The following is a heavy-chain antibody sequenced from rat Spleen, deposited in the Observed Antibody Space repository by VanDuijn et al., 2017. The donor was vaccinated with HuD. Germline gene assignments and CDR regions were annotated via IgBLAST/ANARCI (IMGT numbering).Heavy chain of an antibody. D-gene: IGHD1-11*01. CDR1: GFSLSSYG. J-gene: IGHJ2*01. V-gene: IGHV2-13*01. CDR2: IWGTGNT. CDR3: ARFNYGGYYRDY. Sequence: QVQLKESGPGLVQPSQTLSLTCTVSGFSLSSYGVIWVRQPPGKGLEWMGVIWGTGNTNYNSALKSRLSISRDTSKSQVFLKMNSLQTEDTATYYCARFNYGGYYRDYWGQGVMVTVSS.